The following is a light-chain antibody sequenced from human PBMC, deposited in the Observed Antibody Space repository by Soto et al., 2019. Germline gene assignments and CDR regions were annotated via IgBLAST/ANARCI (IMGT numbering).Light chain of an antibody. CDR2: AAS. CDR1: QSINYY. CDR3: QQSYSTPFT. Sequence: DIQMTQSPSSLSASVGDRVTITCRASQSINYYLNWYHQKPGKAPKLLIYAASSLHSGVPSRFSGSGSGTDFTLTISSLQPEDFETYYCQQSYSTPFTFGPGTKVDI. J-gene: IGKJ3*01. V-gene: IGKV1-39*01.